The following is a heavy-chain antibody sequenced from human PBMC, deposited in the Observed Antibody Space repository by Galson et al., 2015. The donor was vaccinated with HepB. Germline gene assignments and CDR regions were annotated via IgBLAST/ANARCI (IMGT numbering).Heavy chain of an antibody. CDR2: INTYNGDT. D-gene: IGHD1-26*01. Sequence: SVKVSCKASGYSFTNYGINWVRRAPGQGLEWMGWINTYNGDTKSAQRVQDRVTLTTDTSARTVYMELRSLRPDDTAVYYCVRDLTIVGHYAGYWGQGTLVTVSS. CDR3: VRDLTIVGHYAGY. CDR1: GYSFTNYG. V-gene: IGHV1-18*01. J-gene: IGHJ4*02.